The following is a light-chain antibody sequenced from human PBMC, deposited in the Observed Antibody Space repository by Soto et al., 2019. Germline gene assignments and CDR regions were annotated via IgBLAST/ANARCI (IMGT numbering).Light chain of an antibody. J-gene: IGLJ2*01. Sequence: QSVLTQSSSASASLGSSVKLTCTLSSGHSSYIIAWHQQQPGKAPRYLMKLEGSGSYNKGSGVPDRFSGSSSGADRYLTISNIQSEDEADYYCETWDSNTRVFGGGTKLTVL. CDR2: LEGSGSY. CDR3: ETWDSNTRV. CDR1: SGHSSYI. V-gene: IGLV4-60*03.